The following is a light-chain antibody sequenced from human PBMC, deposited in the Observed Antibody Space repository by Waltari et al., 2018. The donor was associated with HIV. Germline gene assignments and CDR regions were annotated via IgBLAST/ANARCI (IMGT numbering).Light chain of an antibody. CDR2: EKR. J-gene: IGLJ2*01. V-gene: IGLV3-21*02. Sequence: SYVLTQPPSGSVAPVQTARIPCWGNDTGKKSVHWYHPGAGQAPVLVLYEKRDRPSGVPVRFSGPNSDNTATLVFSSVEAGDEAGDEADYYGQVWDTRRDHPLVGGGTKLTVL. CDR3: QVWDTRRDHPL. CDR1: DTGKKS.